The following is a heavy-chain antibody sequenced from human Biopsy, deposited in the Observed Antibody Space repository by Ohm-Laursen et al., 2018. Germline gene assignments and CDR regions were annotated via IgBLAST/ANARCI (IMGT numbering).Heavy chain of an antibody. V-gene: IGHV1-2*02. J-gene: IGHJ4*02. Sequence: ASVKVSCKASGYTFTGYYMHWVRQAPGQGLEWMGWINPNSGVTNYAQRFQGRVTMTRDTSISTAYMELSGLRSDDTAVYYCARDPRYGYGSYFDYWGQGTLVAVSS. CDR3: ARDPRYGYGSYFDY. D-gene: IGHD3-10*01. CDR2: INPNSGVT. CDR1: GYTFTGYY.